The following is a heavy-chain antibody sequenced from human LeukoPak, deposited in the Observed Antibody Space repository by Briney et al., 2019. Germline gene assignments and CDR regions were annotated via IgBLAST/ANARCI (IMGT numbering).Heavy chain of an antibody. Sequence: SETLSLTCAVSGASISSYYWSWIRQPPGKGLEWIGYIYYSGSTNYNPSLKSRVTISVDTSKNQFSLKLSSVTAADTAVYYCARAAYCGGDCYHLRKNWYFDLWGRGTLVTVSS. CDR1: GASISSYY. V-gene: IGHV4-59*08. CDR2: IYYSGST. D-gene: IGHD2-21*02. CDR3: ARAAYCGGDCYHLRKNWYFDL. J-gene: IGHJ2*01.